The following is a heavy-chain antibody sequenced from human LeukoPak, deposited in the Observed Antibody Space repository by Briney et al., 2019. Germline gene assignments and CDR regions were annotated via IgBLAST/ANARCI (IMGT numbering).Heavy chain of an antibody. J-gene: IGHJ4*02. V-gene: IGHV3-33*03. CDR3: AKEYTPSSPLGELDS. CDR1: RLSFSSYA. CDR2: IRHDETKE. Sequence: PGTSLRLSCEVSRLSFSSYAMHWVRQAPGKGLEWVAVIRHDETKEYYADSVQGRFTISRDTPNNMLYLQMNNMRAEDTAVYYCAKEYTPSSPLGELDSWGQGTLVIVSS. D-gene: IGHD6-6*01.